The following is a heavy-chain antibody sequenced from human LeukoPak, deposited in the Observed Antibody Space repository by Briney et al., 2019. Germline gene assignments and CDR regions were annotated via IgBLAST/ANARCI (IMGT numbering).Heavy chain of an antibody. V-gene: IGHV3-33*01. CDR2: IWYDGSNK. D-gene: IGHD1-26*01. Sequence: GGSLRLSCAASGFTFSSYGMHWVRQAPGKGSEWVAVIWYDGSNKYYADSVKGRFTISRDNSKNTLYLQMNSLRAEDTAVYYCARDFVSGLDYWGQGTLVTVSS. J-gene: IGHJ4*02. CDR1: GFTFSSYG. CDR3: ARDFVSGLDY.